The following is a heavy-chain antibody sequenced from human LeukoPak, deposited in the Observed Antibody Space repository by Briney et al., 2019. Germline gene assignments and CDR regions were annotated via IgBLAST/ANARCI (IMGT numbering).Heavy chain of an antibody. CDR2: INHRGDT. CDR3: ARGPTISETGYFDY. D-gene: IGHD1-1*01. J-gene: IGHJ4*03. CDR1: GGSFSRYY. V-gene: IGHV4-34*01. Sequence: SETLSLTCAVYGGSFSRYYWSWIRQSPGKGLEWIAEINHRGDTNYNPSVKSRVTISVDTSKNQFSLKVTSLTATNTAVYFCARGPTISETGYFDYWGQGTLVTVSS.